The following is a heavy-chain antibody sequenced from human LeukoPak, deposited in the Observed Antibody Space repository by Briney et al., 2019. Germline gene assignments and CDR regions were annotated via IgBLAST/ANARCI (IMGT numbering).Heavy chain of an antibody. CDR2: ISSSGSTI. CDR1: GFTFSSYE. Sequence: GGSLRLSCAASGFTFSSYEMNWVRLAPGKGLEWVSYISSSGSTIYYADSVKGRFTISRDNAKNSLYLQMNSLRAEDTAVYYCATYGSGIDYWGQGTLVTVSS. CDR3: ATYGSGIDY. J-gene: IGHJ4*02. V-gene: IGHV3-48*03. D-gene: IGHD3-10*01.